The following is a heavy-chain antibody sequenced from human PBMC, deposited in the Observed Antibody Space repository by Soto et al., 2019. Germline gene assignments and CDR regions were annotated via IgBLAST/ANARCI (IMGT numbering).Heavy chain of an antibody. J-gene: IGHJ4*02. D-gene: IGHD1-26*01. CDR1: GGSISSGGYS. CDR2: IYHSGST. CDR3: VATYHSGSCFPFDY. V-gene: IGHV4-30-2*01. Sequence: QLQLQWSGSGLLKPSQTLSLTCAVSGGSISSGGYSWSWIRQPPGKGLEWIGYIYHSGSTYYNPSPQSRVAISVDRSKNQFSLKLSSVTAADTAVYYCVATYHSGSCFPFDYWGQGTLVTVSS.